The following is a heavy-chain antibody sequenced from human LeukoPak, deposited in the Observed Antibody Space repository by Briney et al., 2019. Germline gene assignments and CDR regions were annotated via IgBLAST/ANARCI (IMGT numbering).Heavy chain of an antibody. D-gene: IGHD5-24*01. CDR1: GDSVSSNSAA. J-gene: IGHJ4*02. CDR3: TRGAPVGSSREFDY. Sequence: SQTLSLTCDISGDSVSSNSAAWNWIRQSPLRGLEWLGRTYYRSKWYNDYAVSVKSRITINPDTSKSQFSLQLNSVTPEDTAVYYCTRGAPVGSSREFDYWGQGTLVTVSS. V-gene: IGHV6-1*01. CDR2: TYYRSKWYN.